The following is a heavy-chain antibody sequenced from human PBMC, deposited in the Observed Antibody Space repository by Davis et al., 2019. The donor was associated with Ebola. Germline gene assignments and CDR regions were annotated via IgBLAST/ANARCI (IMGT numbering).Heavy chain of an antibody. J-gene: IGHJ4*02. CDR3: ARGREDYLDY. D-gene: IGHD1-26*01. CDR1: GFTLSIYT. V-gene: IGHV3-30*09. Sequence: GESLKLSCAASGFTLSIYTMHWVRQAPGKGLEWVAAISSDGRNKHYADSVRGRVVISRDTSKDTLYLPMSGLRAEDTAVYYCARGREDYLDYWGQGTLVTVSS. CDR2: ISSDGRNK.